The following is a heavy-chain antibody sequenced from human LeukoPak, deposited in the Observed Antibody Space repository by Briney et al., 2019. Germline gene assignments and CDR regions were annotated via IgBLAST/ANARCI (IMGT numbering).Heavy chain of an antibody. D-gene: IGHD2-2*02. Sequence: GGSLRLSCAASGFTFSSYWMHWVRHAPGKGLVWVSGIYGDGGGTSYADSVMGRFTISRDNAKNPLYLQMNSLRAEDTAVYYCARAQSGSPIPEDYWGQGTLVTVSS. CDR2: IYGDGGGT. J-gene: IGHJ4*02. V-gene: IGHV3-74*01. CDR1: GFTFSSYW. CDR3: ARAQSGSPIPEDY.